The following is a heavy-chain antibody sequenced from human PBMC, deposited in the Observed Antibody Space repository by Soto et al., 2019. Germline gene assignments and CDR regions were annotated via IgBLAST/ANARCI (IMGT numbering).Heavy chain of an antibody. CDR1: GFTFSSYS. D-gene: IGHD3-10*01. J-gene: IGHJ6*02. CDR2: ISSSSRYI. Sequence: EVQLVASGGALLKPGGSPRLSCAASGFTFSSYSMNWVRQAPGKGLEWVSSISSSSRYIYYADSVKGRFTISEDNAKNSLGMHKRISGAEATAVCYCARYYYGSGSYYDGMDVWGQGTTVTVSS. CDR3: ARYYYGSGSYYDGMDV. V-gene: IGHV3-21*01.